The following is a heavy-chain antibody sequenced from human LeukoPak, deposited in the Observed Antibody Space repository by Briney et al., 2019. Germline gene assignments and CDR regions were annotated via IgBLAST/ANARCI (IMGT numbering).Heavy chain of an antibody. CDR3: AKDRRGPHYFDY. Sequence: GGSLRLSCAASGITFSIYTMSWVRQAPGKGLEWVSAIVGSGRNTYYADSVKGRFTISRDDSKNTLYLQMNSLRAEDTAVYYCAKDRRGPHYFDYWGQGTLVTVSS. D-gene: IGHD5-12*01. CDR2: IVGSGRNT. J-gene: IGHJ4*02. CDR1: GITFSIYT. V-gene: IGHV3-23*01.